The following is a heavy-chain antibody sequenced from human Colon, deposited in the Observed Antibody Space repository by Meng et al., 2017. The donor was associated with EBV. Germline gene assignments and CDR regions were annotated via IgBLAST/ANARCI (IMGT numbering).Heavy chain of an antibody. J-gene: IGHJ2*01. CDR1: GGSISSGNHY. D-gene: IGHD4-17*01. V-gene: IGHV4-30-4*01. Sequence: QGQRQESGPGLVKPPQTLSLTCTVSGGSISSGNHYWSWIRQPPGKGLEYIGYIYYSGSTYYNPSLKSRVIISVDTSKNQFSLRLNSVTAADTAVYYCASLYGDSSVWYLDLWGRGTLVTVSS. CDR2: IYYSGST. CDR3: ASLYGDSSVWYLDL.